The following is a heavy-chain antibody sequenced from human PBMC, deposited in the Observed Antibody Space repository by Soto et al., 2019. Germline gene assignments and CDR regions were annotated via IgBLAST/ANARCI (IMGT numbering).Heavy chain of an antibody. Sequence: PGGQLRLSCAAFGLTFNSIAMPWVSKAPLKGLEWVAVISYDGSNKYYADSVKGRFTISRDNSKNTLYLQMNSLRAEDTAVYYCARDGSGGTIFGVVILIDPGMDVWGQGT. D-gene: IGHD3-3*01. V-gene: IGHV3-30-3*01. CDR2: ISYDGSNK. CDR3: ARDGSGGTIFGVVILIDPGMDV. J-gene: IGHJ6*02. CDR1: GLTFNSIA.